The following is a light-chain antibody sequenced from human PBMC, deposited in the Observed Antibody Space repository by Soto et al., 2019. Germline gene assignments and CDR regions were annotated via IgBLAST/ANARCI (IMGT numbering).Light chain of an antibody. CDR2: DVS. CDR3: QQYNNWPFS. J-gene: IGKJ2*01. CDR1: QSVSSN. Sequence: IVRTQAKDSLLGCQRKRSILPCRASQSVSSNLAWYQQKPGQSPRLLIYDVSSRATGVPSRFSGTGSETDFTLTISGLQSEDSAIYFCQQYNNWPFSFG. V-gene: IGKV3-15*01.